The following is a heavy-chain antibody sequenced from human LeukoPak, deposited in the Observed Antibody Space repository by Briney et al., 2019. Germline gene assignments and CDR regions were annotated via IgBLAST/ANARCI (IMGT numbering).Heavy chain of an antibody. CDR3: AKAPLAAPYYFDY. CDR2: IWYDGSNK. J-gene: IGHJ4*02. Sequence: GGSLRLSCAASGFTFSSYGMHWVRQAPGKGLEWVAVIWYDGSNKYYADSVKGRFTISRDNSKNTLYLQMNSLRAEDTAVYYCAKAPLAAPYYFDYWGQGTPVTVSS. V-gene: IGHV3-33*06. D-gene: IGHD6-13*01. CDR1: GFTFSSYG.